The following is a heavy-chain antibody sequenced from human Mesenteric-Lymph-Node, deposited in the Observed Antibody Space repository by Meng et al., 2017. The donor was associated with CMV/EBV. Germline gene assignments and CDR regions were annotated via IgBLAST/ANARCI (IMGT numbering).Heavy chain of an antibody. CDR1: GYTFTSHD. J-gene: IGHJ4*02. D-gene: IGHD6-13*01. CDR3: AKVRGPLAY. CDR2: MNPNSGNT. V-gene: IGHV1-8*01. Sequence: VSVKVSCKASGYTFTSHDINWVRQATGQGIEWMGWMNPNSGNTGYAQKFQGRVTMTRNTSISTAYMELSSLRSEDTAVYYCAKVRGPLAYWGQGTLVTVSS.